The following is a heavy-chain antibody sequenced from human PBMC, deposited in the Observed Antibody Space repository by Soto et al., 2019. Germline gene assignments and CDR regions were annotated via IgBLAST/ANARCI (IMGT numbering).Heavy chain of an antibody. CDR2: IHHNGST. Sequence: QVQLRESGPGLVKPSETLSLTCGVYGISISRYYWSWFRQPPGRGLEWIGYIHHNGSTTYSPSLKSRVTISVDTSKNQFSLTLRSVSAADTGVYYCAGLLRGWSGRHGYFDDWGQGTLVTVSS. CDR1: GISISRYY. V-gene: IGHV4-59*08. J-gene: IGHJ4*02. D-gene: IGHD1-26*01. CDR3: AGLLRGWSGRHGYFDD.